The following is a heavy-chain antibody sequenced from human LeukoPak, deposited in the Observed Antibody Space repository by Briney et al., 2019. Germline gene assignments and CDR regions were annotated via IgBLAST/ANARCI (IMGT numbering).Heavy chain of an antibody. CDR1: GYTLTELS. D-gene: IGHD3-9*01. CDR3: ARGMGDRYDILTGYHFDY. J-gene: IGHJ4*02. CDR2: INPKSGGT. Sequence: GASVKVSCKVSGYTLTELSMHWVRQAPGQGLEWMGWINPKSGGTNYAQNFRGRVTMTRDTSISTAYMDLSRLTSDDTAVYYCARGMGDRYDILTGYHFDYWGQGTLVTVSS. V-gene: IGHV1-2*02.